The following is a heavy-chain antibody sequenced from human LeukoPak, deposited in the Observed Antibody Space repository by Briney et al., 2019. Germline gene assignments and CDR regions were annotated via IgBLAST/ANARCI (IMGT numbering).Heavy chain of an antibody. V-gene: IGHV3-9*01. D-gene: IGHD6-6*01. CDR2: ISWNSGSI. CDR1: GFTFDDYA. CDR3: AKARRYSSSSRPYYYYYGMDV. Sequence: GGSLRLSCAASGFTFDDYAMHWVRQAPGKGLEWVSGISWNSGSIGYADSVKGRFTISRDNAKNSLYLQMNSLRAGDTALYYCAKARRYSSSSRPYYYYYGMDVWGQGTTVTVSS. J-gene: IGHJ6*02.